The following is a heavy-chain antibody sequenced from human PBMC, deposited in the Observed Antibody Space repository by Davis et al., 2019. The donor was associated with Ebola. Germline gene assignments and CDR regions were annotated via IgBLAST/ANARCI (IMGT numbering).Heavy chain of an antibody. CDR2: IIPIFGTA. V-gene: IGHV1-69*13. CDR3: ARSLAYYYDSSGYYSLDY. J-gene: IGHJ4*02. Sequence: SVQVSCKASGYTFTAYYMHWVRQAPGHGLEWMGGIIPIFGTANYAQKFQGRVTITADESTSTAYMELSSLRSEDTAVYYCARSLAYYYDSSGYYSLDYWGQGTLVTVSS. CDR1: GYTFTAYY. D-gene: IGHD3-22*01.